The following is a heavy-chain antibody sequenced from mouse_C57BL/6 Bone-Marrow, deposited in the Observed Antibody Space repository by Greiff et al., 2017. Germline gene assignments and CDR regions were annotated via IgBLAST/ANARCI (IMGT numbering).Heavy chain of an antibody. V-gene: IGHV1-69*01. D-gene: IGHD2-4*01. Sequence: VQLQQPGAELVMPGASVKLSCKASGYTFTSYWMHWVKQRPGQGLEWIGEIDPSDSYTNYNQKFKGKSTLTVDKSSSTAYMQLSSLTSEDSAVXYCARWGDYDHYYFDYWGQGTTLTVSS. CDR1: GYTFTSYW. CDR2: IDPSDSYT. CDR3: ARWGDYDHYYFDY. J-gene: IGHJ2*01.